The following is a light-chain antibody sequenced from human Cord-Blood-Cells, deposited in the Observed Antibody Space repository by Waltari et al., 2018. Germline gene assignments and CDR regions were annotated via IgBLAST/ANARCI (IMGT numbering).Light chain of an antibody. J-gene: IGKJ4*01. V-gene: IGKV1-39*01. CDR2: AAS. Sequence: DIQMTHSPSSLSASVGDRVTITCRASQSISSYLHWYQQKPGKAPKLLIYAASSLQSGVPSRFSGSGSGTDFTLTISSLQPEDFATYYCQQSYSTPPLTFGGGTKVEIK. CDR1: QSISSY. CDR3: QQSYSTPPLT.